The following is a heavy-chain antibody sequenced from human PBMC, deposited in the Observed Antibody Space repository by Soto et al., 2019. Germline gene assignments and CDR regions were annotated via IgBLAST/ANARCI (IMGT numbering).Heavy chain of an antibody. CDR2: LYDVDGT. D-gene: IGHD1-1*01. CDR1: GLTVSGKKY. CDR3: ATWHQREHAYDI. V-gene: IGHV3-53*01. J-gene: IGHJ3*02. Sequence: DVQLVESGGGLIQPGGSLRLSCTVFGLTVSGKKYLAWVRQAPGKGLEWVSALYDVDGTYYADSVKGRFTTSGDSSKTSVYLQMNSLRPDDTAVYFCATWHQREHAYDIWCQGTAVTVSS.